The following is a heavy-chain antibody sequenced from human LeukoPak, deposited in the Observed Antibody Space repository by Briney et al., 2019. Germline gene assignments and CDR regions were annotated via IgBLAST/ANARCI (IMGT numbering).Heavy chain of an antibody. CDR2: FYSSWST. D-gene: IGHD3-22*01. CDR1: GGSISTGSNS. Sequence: SGTLSLSCTVSGGSISTGSNSWSCMRQPDGKGLEWTGSFYSSWSTNYNSSLRSRVTMSVDTSKTQFSLKLSSGTAATAAAFYCARHAYYNDSSGYFRFDDWGQGTLVTVCS. CDR3: ARHAYYNDSSGYFRFDD. V-gene: IGHV4-61*02. J-gene: IGHJ4*02.